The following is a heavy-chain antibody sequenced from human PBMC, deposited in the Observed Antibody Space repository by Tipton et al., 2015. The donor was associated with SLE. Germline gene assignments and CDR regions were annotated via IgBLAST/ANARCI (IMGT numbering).Heavy chain of an antibody. CDR1: GFTFSGYS. Sequence: SLRLSCAASGFTFSGYSMNWVRQAPGKGLEWVSYISNSQSTIYYADSVKGRFTISRDNAKNSVFLQMNSLRAEDTAVYYCARSLRITLFGGVSGPTDYWGQGTQVTVSS. CDR2: ISNSQSTI. V-gene: IGHV3-48*01. D-gene: IGHD3-3*01. CDR3: ARSLRITLFGGVSGPTDY. J-gene: IGHJ4*02.